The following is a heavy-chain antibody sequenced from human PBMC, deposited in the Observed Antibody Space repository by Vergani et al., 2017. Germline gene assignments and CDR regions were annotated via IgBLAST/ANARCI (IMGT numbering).Heavy chain of an antibody. CDR2: IWHDGGNK. D-gene: IGHD1-14*01. CDR3: ARDGRIDAEGTELDY. Sequence: QVQLVESGGGVVQPGRSLRLSCVMSGFTVTNYAIFWVRQAPGKGLEWVSVIWHDGGNKHFADSVAGRFAISRDDSKKTVYLEMTNLRAEDTALYYCARDGRIDAEGTELDYWGQGTLVTVSS. J-gene: IGHJ4*02. CDR1: GFTVTNYA. V-gene: IGHV3-33*01.